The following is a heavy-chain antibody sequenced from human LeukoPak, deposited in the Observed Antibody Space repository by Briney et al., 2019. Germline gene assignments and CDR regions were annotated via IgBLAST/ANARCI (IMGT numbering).Heavy chain of an antibody. J-gene: IGHJ4*02. Sequence: GGSLRLSCAASGFTFSSYGMHWVRQAPGKGLEWVAVIWYDGSNKYYADSVKGRFTISRDNSKNTLYLQMNSLRAEDTAVCYCAKDITIFGVVTAVDYWGQGTLVTVSS. CDR2: IWYDGSNK. CDR3: AKDITIFGVVTAVDY. D-gene: IGHD3-3*01. V-gene: IGHV3-33*06. CDR1: GFTFSSYG.